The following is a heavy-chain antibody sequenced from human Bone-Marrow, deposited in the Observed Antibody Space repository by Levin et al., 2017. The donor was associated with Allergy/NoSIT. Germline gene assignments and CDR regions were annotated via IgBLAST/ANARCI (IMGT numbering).Heavy chain of an antibody. CDR2: IWYDGSNK. CDR1: GFTFSSYG. D-gene: IGHD6-19*01. V-gene: IGHV3-33*01. CDR3: AREGGYSSGPRDDAFDI. J-gene: IGHJ3*02. Sequence: GGSLRLSCAASGFTFSSYGMHWVRQAPGKGLEWVAVIWYDGSNKYYADSVKGRFTISRDNSKNTLYLQMNSLRAEDTAVYYCAREGGYSSGPRDDAFDIWGQGTMVTVSS.